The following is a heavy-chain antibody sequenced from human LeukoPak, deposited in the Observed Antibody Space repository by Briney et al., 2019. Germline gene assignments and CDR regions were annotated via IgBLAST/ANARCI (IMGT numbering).Heavy chain of an antibody. CDR1: GINFGASI. CDR3: AREGHSSGFAPAFDT. Sequence: GTSLRLSCATSGINFGASIMHWIRQAPGKGLEWVASLSFDESSYYGGSVEGRFIISGDNSKRTLYLQMNSLKVEDAALYYCAREGHSSGFAPAFDTWGQGTMVTVSS. CDR2: LSFDESS. J-gene: IGHJ3*02. V-gene: IGHV3-30*04. D-gene: IGHD6-19*01.